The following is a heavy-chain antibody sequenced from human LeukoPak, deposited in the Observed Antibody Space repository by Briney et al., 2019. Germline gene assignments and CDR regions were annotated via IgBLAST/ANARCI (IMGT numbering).Heavy chain of an antibody. Sequence: GASVKVSCKASGYTFTSYGISWVRQAPGQGLEWMGWISAYNGNTNYAQKLQGRVTMTTDTSTSTAYMELRSLRSDDTAVYYCARDEYYYDSSGYSTAPFDYWGQGTLVTVSS. CDR1: GYTFTSYG. D-gene: IGHD3-22*01. V-gene: IGHV1-18*01. CDR2: ISAYNGNT. CDR3: ARDEYYYDSSGYSTAPFDY. J-gene: IGHJ4*02.